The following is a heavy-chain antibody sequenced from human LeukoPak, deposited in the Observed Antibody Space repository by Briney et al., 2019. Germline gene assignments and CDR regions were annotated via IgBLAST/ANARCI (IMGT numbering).Heavy chain of an antibody. CDR2: ISWDSRSI. Sequence: PSGGSLRLSCAASGFTFSSYWMSWVRQAPGKGLEWVSGISWDSRSIGYADSVKGRFTISRDNTKNSLYLQMNSLRAEDMALYYCTKEPLDYWGQGTLVTVSS. J-gene: IGHJ4*02. CDR3: TKEPLDY. V-gene: IGHV3-9*03. CDR1: GFTFSSYW.